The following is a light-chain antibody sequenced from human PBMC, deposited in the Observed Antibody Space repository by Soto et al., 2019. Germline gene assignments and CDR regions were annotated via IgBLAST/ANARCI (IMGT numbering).Light chain of an antibody. J-gene: IGKJ1*01. CDR3: QQYGSSPPT. CDR2: GAS. CDR1: QSVSSSY. V-gene: IGKV3-20*01. Sequence: EIVLTQSPGTLSLSPGERATLSCRASQSVSSSYLAWYQQKPGQAPRLLIYGASSRATGIPDRFSGSGSATDFTLTISRLEPEDFAVYYCQQYGSSPPTFGQGTRVEIK.